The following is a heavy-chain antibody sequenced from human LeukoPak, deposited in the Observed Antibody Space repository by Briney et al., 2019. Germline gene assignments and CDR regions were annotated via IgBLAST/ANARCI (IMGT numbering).Heavy chain of an antibody. J-gene: IGHJ6*03. D-gene: IGHD6-6*01. CDR3: ASCKAARTNYYYYYMDV. Sequence: GGSLRLSCAASEFTFSSYSMNWVRQAPGKGLEWVSYISSSSSPIYYADSVKGRFTISRDNSKNTLYLQMNSLRAEDTAVYYCASCKAARTNYYYYYMDVWGKGTTVTVSS. V-gene: IGHV3-48*01. CDR1: EFTFSSYS. CDR2: ISSSSSPI.